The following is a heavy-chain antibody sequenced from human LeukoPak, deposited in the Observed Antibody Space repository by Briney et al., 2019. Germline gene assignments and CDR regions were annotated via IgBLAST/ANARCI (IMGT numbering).Heavy chain of an antibody. CDR2: IYHSGST. V-gene: IGHV4-30-2*01. CDR3: ASLLKNRGTI. J-gene: IGHJ3*02. D-gene: IGHD3-16*01. CDR1: GGSISSGGYS. Sequence: SETLSLTCAVSGGSISSGGYSWSWIRQPPGKGLEWIGYIYHSGSTYYNPSLKSRVTISVEGSKNQFSLKLRSVTAADTAVYYCASLLKNRGTIWGQGTMVTVSS.